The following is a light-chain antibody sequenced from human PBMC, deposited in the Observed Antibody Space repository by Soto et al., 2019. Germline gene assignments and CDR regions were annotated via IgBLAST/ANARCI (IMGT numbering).Light chain of an antibody. CDR2: EVS. CDR3: QSYDSSLSVYV. V-gene: IGLV2-14*01. J-gene: IGLJ1*01. CDR1: SSDVGGYNY. Sequence: QSALTQPASVSGSPGQSITISCTGTSSDVGGYNYVSWYQQHPGKAPKLMIYEVSNRPSGVSNRFSGSKSGNTASLTISGLQAEDGVDYYCQSYDSSLSVYVFGAGTKLTVL.